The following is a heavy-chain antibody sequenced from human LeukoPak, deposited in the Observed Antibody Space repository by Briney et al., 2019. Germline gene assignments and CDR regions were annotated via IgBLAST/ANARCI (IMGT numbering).Heavy chain of an antibody. J-gene: IGHJ4*02. Sequence: GGSLRLSCAASGFTVSSNYMSWVRQAPGKGLEWVSAISGSGGSTYYADSVKGRFTISRDNSKNTLYLQMNSLRAEDTAVYYCAKKKYYGSGSYEYYFDYWGQGTLVTVSS. CDR2: ISGSGGST. CDR1: GFTVSSNY. D-gene: IGHD3-10*01. V-gene: IGHV3-23*01. CDR3: AKKKYYGSGSYEYYFDY.